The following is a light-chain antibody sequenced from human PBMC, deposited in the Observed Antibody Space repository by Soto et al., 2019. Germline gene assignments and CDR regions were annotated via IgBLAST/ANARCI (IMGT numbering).Light chain of an antibody. CDR3: CSYTSSSTYG. V-gene: IGLV2-14*01. CDR1: GSDVGGYNY. CDR2: DVT. Sequence: QSVLPQPASVSGSPGQSITISCTGTGSDVGGYNYVSWYQQYPGKAPKLMIYDVTNRPSGVSNRFSGSKSGNTAALIIFGLQAEDEADYYCCSYTSSSTYGFGTGTKVTVL. J-gene: IGLJ1*01.